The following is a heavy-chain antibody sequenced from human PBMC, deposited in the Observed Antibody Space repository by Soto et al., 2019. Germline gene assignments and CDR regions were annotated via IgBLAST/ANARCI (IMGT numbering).Heavy chain of an antibody. J-gene: IGHJ4*02. D-gene: IGHD3-3*01. V-gene: IGHV4-34*01. Sequence: SETLSLTCAVYGGSFSGYYWSWIRQPPGKGLEWIGEINHSGSTNYNPSLKSRVTISVDTSKNQFSLKLSSVTAADTAVYYCARKFLFDFWSGYPYYFDYWGQGTLVTVS. CDR1: GGSFSGYY. CDR2: INHSGST. CDR3: ARKFLFDFWSGYPYYFDY.